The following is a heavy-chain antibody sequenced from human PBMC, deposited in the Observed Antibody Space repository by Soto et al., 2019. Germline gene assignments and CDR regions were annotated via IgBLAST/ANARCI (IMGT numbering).Heavy chain of an antibody. D-gene: IGHD2-15*01. J-gene: IGHJ5*02. CDR3: AGLGMVAAHREFDP. CDR2: IYYSGDR. Sequence: SETLSLTCTVSGGSISTSSYYWGWIRQPPGKGLEWIGSIYYSGDRYYNPSLKSRVTISVDTTKNQFSLKLSSVTAADTAMYYCAGLGMVAAHREFDPWGQGTLVTVSS. CDR1: GGSISTSSYY. V-gene: IGHV4-39*07.